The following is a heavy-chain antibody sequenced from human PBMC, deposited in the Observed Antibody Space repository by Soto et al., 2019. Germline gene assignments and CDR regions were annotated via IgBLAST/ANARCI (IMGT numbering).Heavy chain of an antibody. V-gene: IGHV1-3*01. J-gene: IGHJ6*02. CDR2: INAGNGNT. CDR1: GYTFTSYA. CDR3: ARGSVVVAATPVFLYYYYGMDV. Sequence: ASVKVSCKASGYTFTSYAMHWVRQAPGQRLEWMGWINAGNGNTKYSQKFQGRVTITRDTSASTAYMELGSLGSEDTAVYYCARGSVVVAATPVFLYYYYGMDVWGQGTTVTVSS. D-gene: IGHD2-15*01.